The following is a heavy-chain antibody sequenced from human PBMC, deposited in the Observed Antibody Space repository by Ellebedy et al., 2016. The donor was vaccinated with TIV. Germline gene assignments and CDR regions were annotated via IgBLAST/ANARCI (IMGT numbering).Heavy chain of an antibody. Sequence: MPGGSLRLSCTVSGGSISGYYWSWIRQPPGKGLEWIAYIHQSGRTSYDPSLKSRVTISVDTSKNQFSLRLSSVTAADTAVYYCASRASGRRDLGRVVYFDYWGQGTLVTVSS. J-gene: IGHJ4*02. CDR1: GGSISGYY. CDR3: ASRASGRRDLGRVVYFDY. CDR2: IHQSGRT. V-gene: IGHV4-59*08. D-gene: IGHD1-26*01.